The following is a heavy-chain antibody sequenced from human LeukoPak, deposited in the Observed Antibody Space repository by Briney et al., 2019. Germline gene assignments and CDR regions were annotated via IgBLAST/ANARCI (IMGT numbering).Heavy chain of an antibody. D-gene: IGHD2-15*01. CDR2: TYHSGST. J-gene: IGHJ4*02. CDR1: GGSISSSNW. CDR3: ARDCSGGSCYAGSVGY. Sequence: SGTLSLTCAVSGGSISSSNWWSWVRQPPGKGLEWIGETYHSGSTNYNPSLKSRVTISVDKSKNQFSLKLRSVTAADTAVYYCARDCSGGSCYAGSVGYWGQGTLVTVSS. V-gene: IGHV4-4*02.